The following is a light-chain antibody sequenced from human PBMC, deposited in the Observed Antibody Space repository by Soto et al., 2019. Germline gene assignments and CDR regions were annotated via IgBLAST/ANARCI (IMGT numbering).Light chain of an antibody. CDR1: QYINTR. CDR3: QQRSDWPLT. CDR2: QTS. J-gene: IGKJ5*01. V-gene: IGKV3-11*01. Sequence: ELVLTQSPATLSSFPGDRVTLSCRASQYINTRLAWYQHRPGQAPRLLIYQTSLRAAGIPARFSASGSETDFTLTISSLEPEDFAVYYCQQRSDWPLTFGQGTRLEIK.